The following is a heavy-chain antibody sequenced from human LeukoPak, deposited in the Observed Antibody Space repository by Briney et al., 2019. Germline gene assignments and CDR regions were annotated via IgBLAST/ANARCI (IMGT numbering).Heavy chain of an antibody. CDR3: ARVGGYYVLDYYMDV. CDR2: IIPLLGTA. CDR1: GGTFSSYA. D-gene: IGHD3-22*01. V-gene: IGHV1-69*13. Sequence: SVKVSCKASGGTFSSYAFSWVRQAPGQGLEWMGGIIPLLGTANYAQKFQGRVTITADESTSTAYMELSSLRSEDTAVYYCARVGGYYVLDYYMDVWGKGTTVTISS. J-gene: IGHJ6*03.